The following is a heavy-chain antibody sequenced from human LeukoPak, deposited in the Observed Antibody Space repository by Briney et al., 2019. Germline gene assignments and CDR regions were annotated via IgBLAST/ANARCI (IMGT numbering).Heavy chain of an antibody. CDR1: GYTFTGYY. V-gene: IGHV1-2*02. Sequence: ASVKVSCKASGYTFTGYYMHWVRQAPGQGLEWMGWINPNSGGTNYAQKFQGRVTITRNTSISTAYMELSSLRSEDTAVYYCARVLGNPRPYWYFDLWGRGTLVTVSS. CDR3: ARVLGNPRPYWYFDL. D-gene: IGHD4-23*01. CDR2: INPNSGGT. J-gene: IGHJ2*01.